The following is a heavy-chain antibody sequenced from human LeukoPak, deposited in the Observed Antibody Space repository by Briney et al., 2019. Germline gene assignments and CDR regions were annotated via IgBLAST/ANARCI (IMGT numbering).Heavy chain of an antibody. CDR2: IYSGGST. CDR1: GFTVSSNY. V-gene: IGHV3-66*04. J-gene: IGHJ4*02. Sequence: GGSLRLSCAASGFTVSSNYMSWVRQAPGKGLEWVSVIYSGGSTYYADSVKGRFTISRDNAKNSLYLQMNSLRAEDTAVYYCARQWSSSSSRFDYWGQGTLVTVSS. CDR3: ARQWSSSSSRFDY. D-gene: IGHD6-6*01.